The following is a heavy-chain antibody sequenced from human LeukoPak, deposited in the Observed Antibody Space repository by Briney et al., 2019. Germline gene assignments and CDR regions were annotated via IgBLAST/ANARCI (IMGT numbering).Heavy chain of an antibody. Sequence: PGGSLRLSCAASGFTFSSYGMHWVRQAPGKGLEWVAVIWYDGSNKYYADSVKGRFTISRDNAKNSLYLQMNSLRAEDTAVYYCARAQYSSRIYGMDVWGQGTTVTVSS. CDR2: IWYDGSNK. J-gene: IGHJ6*02. CDR3: ARAQYSSRIYGMDV. D-gene: IGHD6-13*01. V-gene: IGHV3-33*01. CDR1: GFTFSSYG.